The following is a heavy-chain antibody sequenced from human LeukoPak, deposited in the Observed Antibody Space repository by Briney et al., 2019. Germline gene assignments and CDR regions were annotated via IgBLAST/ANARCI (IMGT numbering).Heavy chain of an antibody. CDR3: ARDHGRVGEMDV. CDR1: GGSISTYY. CDR2: IDYRGST. Sequence: SETLSLTCTVSGGSISTYYWSWIRQPPGKGLEWIAYIDYRGSTTYNPSLRSRVTISVDTSKNQFSLKLSSVTAADTAVYYCARDHGRVGEMDVWGQGTTVTVSS. V-gene: IGHV4-59*12. D-gene: IGHD3-10*02. J-gene: IGHJ6*02.